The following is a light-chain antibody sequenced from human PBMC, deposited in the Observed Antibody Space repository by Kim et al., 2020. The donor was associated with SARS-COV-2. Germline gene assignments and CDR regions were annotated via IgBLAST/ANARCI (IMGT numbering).Light chain of an antibody. CDR2: GAS. J-gene: IGKJ5*01. CDR3: QQFGAYPIT. CDR1: QSVTSSY. V-gene: IGKV3-20*01. Sequence: EIVLTQSPGSLSLSPGERATLSCRASQSVTSSYVAWYQHKPGQAPRLLIYGASSRATGIPDRVSGSGSGTDFTLTISRLEPEDFAVYYCQQFGAYPITFGQGKRLEIK.